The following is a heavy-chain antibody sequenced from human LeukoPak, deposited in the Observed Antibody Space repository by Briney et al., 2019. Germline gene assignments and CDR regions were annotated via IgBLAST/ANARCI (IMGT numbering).Heavy chain of an antibody. V-gene: IGHV3-30-3*01. Sequence: PGGSLRLSCAASGFSFSSYAMHWVRQAPGKGLEWVAVISYDGSNKYYADSVKGRFTISRDSSKNTLFLRMHILRAEDTAVYYCARHRSLNVCDSSGYYYPDAFDVWGQGTMVTVSS. CDR3: ARHRSLNVCDSSGYYYPDAFDV. CDR2: ISYDGSNK. J-gene: IGHJ3*01. D-gene: IGHD3-22*01. CDR1: GFSFSSYA.